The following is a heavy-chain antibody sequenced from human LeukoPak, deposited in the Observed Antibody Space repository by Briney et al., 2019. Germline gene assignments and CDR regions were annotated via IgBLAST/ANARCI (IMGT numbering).Heavy chain of an antibody. CDR1: GGSISSYY. V-gene: IGHV4-59*08. CDR2: IYYSGST. Sequence: SETLSLTCTVSGGSISSYYWSWIRQPPGKGLEWIGYIYYSGSTNYNLSLKSRVTISVDTSKNQFSLKLSSMTAADTAVYYCARHALAPYSSSWYLLYWGQGTLVTVSS. J-gene: IGHJ4*02. CDR3: ARHALAPYSSSWYLLY. D-gene: IGHD6-13*01.